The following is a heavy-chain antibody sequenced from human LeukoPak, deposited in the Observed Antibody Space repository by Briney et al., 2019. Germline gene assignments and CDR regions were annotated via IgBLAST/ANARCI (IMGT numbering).Heavy chain of an antibody. J-gene: IGHJ4*02. Sequence: GGSLRLSCAASGFTFSNYAMSWVRQAPGKGLEWVSAISGGAGSTYYADSVKGRFTISRDNSKNTLYLQMNSLRAEDTAVYYCARNYYGSGSYYPHFDYWGQGTLVTVSS. CDR2: ISGGAGST. CDR3: ARNYYGSGSYYPHFDY. CDR1: GFTFSNYA. V-gene: IGHV3-23*01. D-gene: IGHD3-10*01.